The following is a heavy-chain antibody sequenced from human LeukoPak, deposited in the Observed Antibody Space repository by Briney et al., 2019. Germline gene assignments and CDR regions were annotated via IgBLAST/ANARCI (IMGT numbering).Heavy chain of an antibody. CDR1: GGTFSSYA. CDR3: ARTVSSSWHQKVFRFDP. D-gene: IGHD2-15*01. J-gene: IGHJ5*02. V-gene: IGHV1-69*05. CDR2: IIPIFGTA. Sequence: GASVKVSCKASGGTFSSYAISWVRQAPGQGLEWMGGIIPIFGTANYAQKFQGRVTITTDESTSTAYMELSSLRSEDTAVYYCARTVSSSWHQKVFRFDPWGQGTLVTVSS.